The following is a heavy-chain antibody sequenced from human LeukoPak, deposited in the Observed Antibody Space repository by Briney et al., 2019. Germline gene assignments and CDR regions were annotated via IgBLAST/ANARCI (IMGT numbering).Heavy chain of an antibody. CDR1: GFTFSSYG. CDR3: AREPYYDSSGYIYYYGMDV. Sequence: GGSLRLSCAASGFTFSSYGMHWVRQAPGKGLEWVAVIWYDGSNKYYADSVKGRFTISRDNSKNTLYLQMNSLRAEDTAVYYCAREPYYDSSGYIYYYGMDVWGQGTTVTVSS. V-gene: IGHV3-33*01. D-gene: IGHD3-22*01. CDR2: IWYDGSNK. J-gene: IGHJ6*02.